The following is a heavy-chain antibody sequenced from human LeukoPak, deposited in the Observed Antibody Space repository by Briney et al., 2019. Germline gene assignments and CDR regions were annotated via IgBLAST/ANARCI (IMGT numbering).Heavy chain of an antibody. CDR2: INSDGSRT. CDR1: GFRLRSYW. V-gene: IGHV3-74*01. D-gene: IGHD5-24*01. Sequence: GGSLRLSCVVSGFRLRSYWMHWVRQVPGKGLVWVAGINSDGSRTIYADSVKGRFIISRDNSKNTVYLQMNSLSAEDAAVYYCVKDDGWVQYANWGQGTLVTVSS. J-gene: IGHJ4*02. CDR3: VKDDGWVQYAN.